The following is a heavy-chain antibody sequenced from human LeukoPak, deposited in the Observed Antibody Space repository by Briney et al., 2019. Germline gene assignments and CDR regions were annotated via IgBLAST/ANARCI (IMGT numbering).Heavy chain of an antibody. D-gene: IGHD6-13*01. J-gene: IGHJ3*02. V-gene: IGHV3-7*01. CDR1: GFTFSSYW. Sequence: RGSLRLSCAASGFTFSSYWMSWVRQAPGKGLEWVANIKQDGSEKYYVDSVKGRFTISRDNAKNSLYLQMNSLRAEDTAVYYCARASAIAAAVNAFDIWGQGTMVTVSS. CDR2: IKQDGSEK. CDR3: ARASAIAAAVNAFDI.